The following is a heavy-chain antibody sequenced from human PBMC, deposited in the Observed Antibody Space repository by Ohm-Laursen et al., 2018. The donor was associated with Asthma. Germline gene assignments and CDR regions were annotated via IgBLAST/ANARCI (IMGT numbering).Heavy chain of an antibody. CDR1: GFTFSSNA. CDR3: ARDLRDCSGGSCYDYYYGMDV. D-gene: IGHD2-15*01. J-gene: IGHJ6*02. V-gene: IGHV3-30-3*01. CDR2: ISKDGSNK. Sequence: SLRLSCAASGFTFSSNAMHWVRQAPGKGLEWVAVISKDGSNKYYADSVKGRFTISRDNSKNTLYLQMNSLRAEDTAVYYCARDLRDCSGGSCYDYYYGMDVWGQGTTVTVSS.